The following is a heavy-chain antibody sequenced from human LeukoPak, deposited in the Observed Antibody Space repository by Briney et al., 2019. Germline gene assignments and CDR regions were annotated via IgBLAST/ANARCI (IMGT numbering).Heavy chain of an antibody. CDR3: ARGKVRTTLYYYYMDV. V-gene: IGHV4-59*01. CDR2: IYYSGST. Sequence: SETLSLTCTVSGGSISSYYWSWIRQPPGKGLEWIGYIYYSGSTNYNPSLKSRVTISVDTSKNQFSLKLSSVTAADTAVYYCARGKVRTTLYYYYMDVWGKGTTVTVSS. D-gene: IGHD1-1*01. J-gene: IGHJ6*03. CDR1: GGSISSYY.